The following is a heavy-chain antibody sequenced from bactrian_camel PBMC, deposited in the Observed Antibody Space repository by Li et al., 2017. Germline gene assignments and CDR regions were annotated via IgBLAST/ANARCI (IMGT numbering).Heavy chain of an antibody. V-gene: IGHV3S40*01. J-gene: IGHJ4*01. D-gene: IGHD2*01. CDR1: AYTGGPFY. CDR3: AATHRASEHYTLLRPDGYVF. CDR2: ITGAGGAT. Sequence: EVQLVESGGGLVQPGGSRRLSCAASAYTGGPFYMAYFRQARQAPGKGLEWVAVITGAGGATYYRDSVKGRFTISHDAAKSTLYLQMNSLKPEDSAMYYCAATHRASEHYTLLRPDGYVFWGQGTQVTVS.